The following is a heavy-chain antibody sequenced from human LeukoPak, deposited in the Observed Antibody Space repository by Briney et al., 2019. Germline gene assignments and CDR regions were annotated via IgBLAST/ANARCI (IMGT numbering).Heavy chain of an antibody. V-gene: IGHV3-23*01. CDR1: GFTFGSFA. CDR3: AKDRTVGASYWYFDL. CDR2: ISSSGSGGNT. D-gene: IGHD1-26*01. Sequence: PGGSLRLSCAASGFTFGSFAMSWARQAPGKGLEWISGISSSGSGGNTYYRGSVKGRFTISRDSSKNTLFLQMNSLRAEDTAIYYCAKDRTVGASYWYFDLWGRGTLVTVSS. J-gene: IGHJ2*01.